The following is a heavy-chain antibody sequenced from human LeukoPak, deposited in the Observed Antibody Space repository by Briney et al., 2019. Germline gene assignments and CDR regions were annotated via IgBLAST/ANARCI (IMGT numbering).Heavy chain of an antibody. J-gene: IGHJ4*02. CDR2: MSSGSSYI. CDR1: GFTFSSYS. Sequence: GGSLRLSCAASGFTFSSYSMTWVRQAPGKGLEWVSSMSSGSSYIYYADSVRGRFTISRDNAKNSLYLLMNSLRAEDTAVYYCARDLMRCWGQGTLVTVSS. V-gene: IGHV3-21*01. CDR3: ARDLMRC.